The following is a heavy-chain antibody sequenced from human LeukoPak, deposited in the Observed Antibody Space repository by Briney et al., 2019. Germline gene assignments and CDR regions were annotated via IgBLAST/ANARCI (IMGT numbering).Heavy chain of an antibody. Sequence: SGTLSLTCAVSGGSISSSNWWSWVRQPPGKGLEWIGEIYHSGSTNYNPSLKSRLTISVDTSKSQFSLKLSSVTAADTAVYFCARHVSTTRGVMIFRRISWFDPWGQGTLVTVSS. D-gene: IGHD3-10*01. CDR1: GGSISSSNW. J-gene: IGHJ5*02. V-gene: IGHV4-4*02. CDR3: ARHVSTTRGVMIFRRISWFDP. CDR2: IYHSGST.